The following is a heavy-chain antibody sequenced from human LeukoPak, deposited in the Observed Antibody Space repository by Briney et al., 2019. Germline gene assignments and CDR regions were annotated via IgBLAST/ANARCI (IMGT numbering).Heavy chain of an antibody. CDR2: ISGGGGST. CDR3: AKGATVVVVTTIQY. D-gene: IGHD3-22*01. V-gene: IGHV3-23*01. CDR1: GFTFSSYA. J-gene: IGHJ1*01. Sequence: GGSLRLSCAASGFTFSSYAMSWVRQAPGKGLEWVSAISGGGGSTYYADSVKGRFTISRDNSKNTLFLQMNSLRAEDTAVYYCAKGATVVVVTTIQYWGQGTLVTVSS.